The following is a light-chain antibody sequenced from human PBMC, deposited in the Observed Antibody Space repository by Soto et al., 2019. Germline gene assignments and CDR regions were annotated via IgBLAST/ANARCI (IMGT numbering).Light chain of an antibody. Sequence: EIVLTQSPGTLSLSPGERATLSCRASQSVSSSYLAWYQQKPGQAPRLLIYAASTRSTGIPDTFSGSGSGTDFTLTISSLEPEDFAVYYCQQYDNSLYTFGQGTKLEIK. CDR3: QQYDNSLYT. CDR2: AAS. V-gene: IGKV3-20*01. CDR1: QSVSSSY. J-gene: IGKJ2*01.